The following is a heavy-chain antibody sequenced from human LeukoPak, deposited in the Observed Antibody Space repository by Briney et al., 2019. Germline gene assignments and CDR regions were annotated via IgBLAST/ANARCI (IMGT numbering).Heavy chain of an antibody. J-gene: IGHJ6*03. V-gene: IGHV4-38-2*02. CDR1: DYSISSGYY. D-gene: IGHD1-14*01. CDR3: ARVKTGVDHFYCYYMDV. Sequence: PSETLSLTCTVSDYSISSGYYWGWIRQSPGKGLEWIGNIYHSGSTYYNPRLKSRVTISVDTAKNQFSLKLSSVTAEDTAVYYCARVKTGVDHFYCYYMDVWGKGTTVTVSS. CDR2: IYHSGST.